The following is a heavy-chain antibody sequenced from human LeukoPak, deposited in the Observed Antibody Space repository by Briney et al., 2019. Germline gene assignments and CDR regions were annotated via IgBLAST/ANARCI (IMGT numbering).Heavy chain of an antibody. CDR2: IKEDGSGT. J-gene: IGHJ4*02. CDR1: GFTFSSYA. CDR3: ARGSSNTGFAF. V-gene: IGHV3-7*01. D-gene: IGHD1-14*01. Sequence: GGSLRLSCAASGFTFSSYAMNWVRQAPGKGLEWVANIKEDGSGTYYVDSVKGRFTISRDNAKNSLYLQMNSLRAEDTAVYYCARGSSNTGFAFWGQGTLVTVSS.